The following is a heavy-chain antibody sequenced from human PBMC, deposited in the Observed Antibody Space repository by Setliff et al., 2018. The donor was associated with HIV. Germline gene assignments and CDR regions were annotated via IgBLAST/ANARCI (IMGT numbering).Heavy chain of an antibody. V-gene: IGHV4-59*08. CDR2: VSYSGST. CDR1: GGSISTYY. J-gene: IGHJ3*02. Sequence: PSETLSLTCTVSGGSISTYYWSWIRQPPGKGLEWLGYVSYSGSTNFNPSLESRLAMSADMSKNHFSLKLRSVTAADTAVYYCARHGHFYDSSSSDAFDIWGHGTMVTVSS. CDR3: ARHGHFYDSSSSDAFDI. D-gene: IGHD3-22*01.